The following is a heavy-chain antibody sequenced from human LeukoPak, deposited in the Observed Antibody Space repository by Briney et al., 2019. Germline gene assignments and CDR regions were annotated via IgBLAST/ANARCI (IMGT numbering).Heavy chain of an antibody. Sequence: PSETLSLTCTVSGGSISSYYWGWIRQPPGKGLEWIGSIYYSGSTYYNPSLKSRVTISVDTSKNQFSLKLSSVTAADTAVYYCARDNGPVSGRLSYYFDYWGQGTLVTVSS. CDR2: IYYSGST. CDR3: ARDNGPVSGRLSYYFDY. D-gene: IGHD3-3*01. CDR1: GGSISSYY. J-gene: IGHJ4*02. V-gene: IGHV4-39*07.